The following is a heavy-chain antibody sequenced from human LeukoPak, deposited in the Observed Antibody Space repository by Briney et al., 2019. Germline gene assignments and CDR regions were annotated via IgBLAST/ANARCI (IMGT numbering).Heavy chain of an antibody. CDR3: AKEGVVKGSDV. D-gene: IGHD2-21*01. Sequence: GASVKVSCKASGYTFSGYYMHWVRQAPGQGLEWMGWINPDTGGTNYAQKFQGRVTMTRDTSISTAFMELSGLRSDATAVYYCAKEGVVKGSDVLGQGTTVTVSS. V-gene: IGHV1-2*02. CDR2: INPDTGGT. CDR1: GYTFSGYY. J-gene: IGHJ6*02.